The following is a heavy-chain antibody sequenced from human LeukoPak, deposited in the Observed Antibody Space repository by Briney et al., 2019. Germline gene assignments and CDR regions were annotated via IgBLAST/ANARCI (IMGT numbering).Heavy chain of an antibody. D-gene: IGHD4-23*01. CDR3: ARGVPTVVTFWDY. CDR2: INHSGST. J-gene: IGHJ4*02. V-gene: IGHV4-39*07. Sequence: PSETLSLTCTVSGGSISSSSYYWGWIRQPPGKGLEWIGEINHSGSTNYNPSLKSRVTISVDTSKNQFSLKLSSVTAADTAVYYCARGVPTVVTFWDYWGQGTLVTVSS. CDR1: GGSISSSSYY.